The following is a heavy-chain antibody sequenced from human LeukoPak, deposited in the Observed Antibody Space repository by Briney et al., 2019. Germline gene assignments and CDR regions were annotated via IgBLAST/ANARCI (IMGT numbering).Heavy chain of an antibody. D-gene: IGHD4-23*01. CDR2: INHSGST. Sequence: SETLSLTCAVYGGSFSGYYWSWIRQPPGKGLEWIGEINHSGSTNYNPSLKSRVTISVDTSKNQFSLKLSSVTAADTAVYYCVHARFYGGGARWGQEPWSPSPQ. V-gene: IGHV4-34*01. J-gene: IGHJ4*02. CDR3: VHARFYGGGAR. CDR1: GGSFSGYY.